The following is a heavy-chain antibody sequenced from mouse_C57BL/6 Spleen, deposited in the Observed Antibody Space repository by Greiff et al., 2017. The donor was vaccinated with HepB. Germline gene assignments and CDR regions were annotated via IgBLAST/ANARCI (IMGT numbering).Heavy chain of an antibody. CDR3: TRLSYSNYPDY. CDR2: ISSGGDYI. CDR1: GFTFSSYA. D-gene: IGHD2-5*01. V-gene: IGHV5-9-1*02. J-gene: IGHJ4*01. Sequence: EVHLVESGEGLVKPGGSLKLSCAASGFTFSSYAMSWVRQTPEKRLEWVAYISSGGDYIYYADTVKGRFTISRDNARNTLYLQMSSLKSEDTAMYYCTRLSYSNYPDYWGQGTSVTVSS.